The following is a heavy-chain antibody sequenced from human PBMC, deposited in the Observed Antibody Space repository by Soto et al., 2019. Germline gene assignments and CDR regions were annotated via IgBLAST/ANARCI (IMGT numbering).Heavy chain of an antibody. V-gene: IGHV5-51*01. Sequence: GESLKISCKASGYIIKNYWIGWVRQMPGQGLEWMGIFFPDDSDTRYSPSFQGHVTISVDKSISTAYVQWSSLKASDSAIYYCFRGGVTSRTFDYWGQGTLVTVSS. D-gene: IGHD3-16*01. CDR2: FFPDDSDT. CDR1: GYIIKNYW. J-gene: IGHJ4*02. CDR3: FRGGVTSRTFDY.